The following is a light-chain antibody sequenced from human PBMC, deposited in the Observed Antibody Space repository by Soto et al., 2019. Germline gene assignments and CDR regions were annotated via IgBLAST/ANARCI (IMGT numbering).Light chain of an antibody. J-gene: IGLJ2*01. CDR3: QSYDSSLSALV. CDR2: GNS. Sequence: QSVLTQPPSVSGAPGQRVTISCTGSSSNIGAGYDVHWYQQLPGTAPKLLIYGNSNRPSVVPDRFSGSKSGTSASLAITGLQAEDEADYYCQSYDSSLSALVFGGGTKLTVL. V-gene: IGLV1-40*01. CDR1: SSNIGAGYD.